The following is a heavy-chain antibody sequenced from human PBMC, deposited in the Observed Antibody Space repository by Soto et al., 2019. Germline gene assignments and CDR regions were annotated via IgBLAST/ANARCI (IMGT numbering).Heavy chain of an antibody. D-gene: IGHD2-2*01. J-gene: IGHJ4*02. V-gene: IGHV3-23*01. CDR1: GFTFSSYS. Sequence: PGGSLRLSCAASGFTFSSYSMSWVRQAPGKGLEWVSSISSSGGSTFYADSVKGRFTISRDSSRNTLSLQMNSLRAEDTAVYYCERHHGQPLWGRGTLVTVSS. CDR2: ISSSGGST. CDR3: ERHHGQPL.